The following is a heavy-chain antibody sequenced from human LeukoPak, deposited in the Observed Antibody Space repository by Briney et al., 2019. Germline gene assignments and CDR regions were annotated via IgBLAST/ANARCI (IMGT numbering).Heavy chain of an antibody. CDR3: ARGSSGWYYLDL. J-gene: IGHJ4*02. Sequence: PGGSLRLSCAASGFTISTNYMSWVRQAPGKGLDRVSIIYSGGNTGYADSVKGRFTISRDDSKNTLYLQMNSLRAEDTAVYYCARGSSGWYYLDLWGQGTLVTVFS. D-gene: IGHD6-19*01. CDR1: GFTISTNY. CDR2: IYSGGNT. V-gene: IGHV3-66*01.